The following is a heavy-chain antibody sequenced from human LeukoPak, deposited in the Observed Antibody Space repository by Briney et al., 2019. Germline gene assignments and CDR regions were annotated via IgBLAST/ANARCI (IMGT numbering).Heavy chain of an antibody. CDR3: ARLRGGAIFGVVTGNWFDP. J-gene: IGHJ5*02. D-gene: IGHD3-3*01. CDR2: IYYSGST. V-gene: IGHV4-59*01. Sequence: PSETLSLTCTGSGGSISSYYWSWIRQPPGKGLEWIGYIYYSGSTNYNPSLKSRVTISIDTSKNQFSLKLSSVTAADTALYYCARLRGGAIFGVVTGNWFDPWGQGTLVTVSS. CDR1: GGSISSYY.